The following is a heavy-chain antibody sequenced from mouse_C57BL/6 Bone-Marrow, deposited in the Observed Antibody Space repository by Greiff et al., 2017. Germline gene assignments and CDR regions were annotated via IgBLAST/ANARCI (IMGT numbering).Heavy chain of an antibody. J-gene: IGHJ1*03. CDR1: GYTFTDYY. Sequence: EVQVVESGPVLVKPGASVKMSCKASGYTFTDYYMNWVKQSHGKSLEWIGVINPYNGGTSYNQKFKGKATLTVDKSSSTAYMELNSLTSEDSAVYYCAREGYGSSYWYFDVWGTGTTVTVSS. D-gene: IGHD1-1*01. V-gene: IGHV1-19*01. CDR3: AREGYGSSYWYFDV. CDR2: INPYNGGT.